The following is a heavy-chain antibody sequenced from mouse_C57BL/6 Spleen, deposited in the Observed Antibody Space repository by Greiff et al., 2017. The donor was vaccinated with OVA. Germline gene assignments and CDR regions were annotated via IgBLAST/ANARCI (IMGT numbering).Heavy chain of an antibody. D-gene: IGHD2-5*01. V-gene: IGHV8-12*01. Sequence: QVQLQQSGPGILQSSQTLSLTCSFSGFSLSTSGMGVSWIRQPSGKGLEWLAHVYWDDDKRYNPSLKSRLTISKDTSRNQVFLKITSVDTADTATYYCARDSNLGYAMDYWGQGTSVTVSS. CDR3: ARDSNLGYAMDY. CDR2: VYWDDDK. J-gene: IGHJ4*01. CDR1: GFSLSTSGMG.